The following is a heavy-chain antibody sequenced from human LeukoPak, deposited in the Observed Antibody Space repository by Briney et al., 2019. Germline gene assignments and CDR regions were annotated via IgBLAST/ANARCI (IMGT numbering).Heavy chain of an antibody. CDR3: ARGKSGSHYGWFDP. V-gene: IGHV4-39*07. Sequence: PSETLSLTCTVSGGSISSSSYYWGWIRQPPGKGLEWIGSIYYSGSTYYNPSLKSRVTISVDKSKNQFSLELSSVIAADTAVYYCARGKSGSHYGWFDPWGQGTLVTVSS. CDR2: IYYSGST. J-gene: IGHJ5*02. CDR1: GGSISSSSYY. D-gene: IGHD1-26*01.